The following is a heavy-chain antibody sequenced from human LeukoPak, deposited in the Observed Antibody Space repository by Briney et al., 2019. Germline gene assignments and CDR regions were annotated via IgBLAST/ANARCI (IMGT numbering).Heavy chain of an antibody. V-gene: IGHV4-61*02. CDR1: GGSLSSGSYY. CDR2: IYTSGST. J-gene: IGHJ4*02. D-gene: IGHD3-22*01. Sequence: TLSLTCTGSGGSLSSGSYYWSWIRQPAGKGLEWIGRIYTSGSTNYNPSLKSRVTISVDTSKNQFSLKLSSVTAADTAVYYCARGYSSGSDYWGQGTLVTVSS. CDR3: ARGYSSGSDY.